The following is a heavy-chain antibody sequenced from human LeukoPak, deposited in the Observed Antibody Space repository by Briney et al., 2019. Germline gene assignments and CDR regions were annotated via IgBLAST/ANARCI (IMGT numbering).Heavy chain of an antibody. CDR3: ARERIGYDGSALRFDP. J-gene: IGHJ5*02. CDR1: GYTFTDYY. V-gene: IGHV1-46*01. CDR2: INPSAGDT. Sequence: ASVKVSCKASGYTFTDYYIHWVRQAPGQGLEWMGIINPSAGDTTYAQKFQGRVTITRDTSTSTVYMELSSLRSDDTAVYYCARERIGYDGSALRFDPWGQGTLVTVSS. D-gene: IGHD3-22*01.